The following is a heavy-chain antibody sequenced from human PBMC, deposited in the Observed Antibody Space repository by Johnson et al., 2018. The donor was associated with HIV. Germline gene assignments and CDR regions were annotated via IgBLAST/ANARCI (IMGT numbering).Heavy chain of an antibody. CDR1: VFTSSSYG. V-gene: IGHV3-30*02. CDR2: IRYVGSNK. CDR3: ARQFRDRPQGAAFDI. D-gene: IGHD5-24*01. J-gene: IGHJ3*02. Sequence: QLVESGGGVVQPGGSLRLSCAASVFTSSSYGMHWVRQATGKGLGWVAFIRYVGSNKYDVVSVKGRFTITSHNAKNSLYLQMNSLRAEDTALYYCARQFRDRPQGAAFDIWGQGTMVTVSS.